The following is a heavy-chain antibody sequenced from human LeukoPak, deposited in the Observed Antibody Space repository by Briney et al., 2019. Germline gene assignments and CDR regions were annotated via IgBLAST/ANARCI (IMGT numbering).Heavy chain of an antibody. CDR1: GFTFSTYS. CDR2: ISGDSRTI. V-gene: IGHV3-48*01. CDR3: ASSMVRGVLRRYPNY. Sequence: GGSLRLSCAASGFTFSTYSMIWVRQAPGKGLEWLSYISGDSRTIYYPDSVKGRFTISRDNAKNSLYLQLISLRAEDTAVYYCASSMVRGVLRRYPNYWGQGTLVTVSS. D-gene: IGHD3-10*01. J-gene: IGHJ4*02.